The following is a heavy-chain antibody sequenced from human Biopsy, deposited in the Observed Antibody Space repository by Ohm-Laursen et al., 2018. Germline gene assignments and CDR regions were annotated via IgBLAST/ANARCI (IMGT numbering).Heavy chain of an antibody. D-gene: IGHD2-21*01. J-gene: IGHJ6*02. Sequence: SLRLSCAASGFTFNSHEMNWVRQAPGKGLEWISYITGSSSTIYYADSVKGRFTISRDNAKNSLYLQRNSLRAEDTAVYYCTRLAYYYYYGMDVWGQGTKVTVSS. V-gene: IGHV3-48*03. CDR1: GFTFNSHE. CDR3: TRLAYYYYYGMDV. CDR2: ITGSSSTI.